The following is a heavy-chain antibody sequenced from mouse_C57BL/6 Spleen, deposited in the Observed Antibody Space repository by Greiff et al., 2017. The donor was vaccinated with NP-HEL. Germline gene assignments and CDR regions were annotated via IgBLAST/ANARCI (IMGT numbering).Heavy chain of an antibody. CDR3: TRYDGYYRYFDV. J-gene: IGHJ1*03. V-gene: IGHV1-15*01. D-gene: IGHD2-3*01. CDR2: IDPETGGT. Sequence: VQLQQSGAELVRPGASVTLSCKASGYTFTDYEMHWVKQTPVHGLEWIGAIDPETGGTAYNQKFKGKAILTADKSSSTAYMELRSLTSEDSAVYYCTRYDGYYRYFDVWGTGTTVTVSS. CDR1: GYTFTDYE.